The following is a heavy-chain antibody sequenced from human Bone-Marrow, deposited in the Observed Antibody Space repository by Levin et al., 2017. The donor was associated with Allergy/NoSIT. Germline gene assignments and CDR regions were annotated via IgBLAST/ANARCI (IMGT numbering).Heavy chain of an antibody. CDR1: GGSISSSGYS. CDR2: IYHSGST. CDR3: ARGGAVTMVRGIIVSYWFDP. D-gene: IGHD3-10*01. Sequence: SLKISCAVSGGSISSSGYSWSWIRQPQGKGLEFIGSIYHSGSTYYSPSLKSRVTISKDRSKNQFSLKLTSVTAADTAVYFCARGGAVTMVRGIIVSYWFDPWGQGIQVTVSS. V-gene: IGHV4-30-2*01. J-gene: IGHJ5*02.